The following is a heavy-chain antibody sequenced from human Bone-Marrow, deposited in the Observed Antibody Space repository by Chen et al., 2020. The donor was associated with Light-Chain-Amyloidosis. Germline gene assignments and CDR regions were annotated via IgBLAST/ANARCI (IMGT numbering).Heavy chain of an antibody. J-gene: IGHJ5*02. D-gene: IGHD1-26*01. V-gene: IGHV1-69*01. CDR1: GGTFSSYA. CDR3: ARDVELEGTGWFDP. Sequence: QVQLVQSGAEVKKPGSSVKVSCKASGGTFSSYAISWVRQAPGQGLGWMGGILPIFGTANYAQKFQGRVTMTADEATSTAYMELSSLRSEDTAGDYGARDVELEGTGWFDPWGQGTLVTVSS. CDR2: ILPIFGTA.